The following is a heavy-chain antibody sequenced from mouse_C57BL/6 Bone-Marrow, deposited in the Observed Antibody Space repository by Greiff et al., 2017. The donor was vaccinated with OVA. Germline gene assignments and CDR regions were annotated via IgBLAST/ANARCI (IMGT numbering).Heavy chain of an antibody. D-gene: IGHD2-1*01. CDR3: TREGMGNYEWYFDV. V-gene: IGHV1-15*01. J-gene: IGHJ1*03. CDR2: IDPETGGT. Sequence: VQLVESGAELVRPGASVTLSCKASGYTFTDYEMHWVKQTPVHGLEWIGAIDPETGGTAYNQKFKGKAILTADKSSSTAYMELRSLTSEDSAVYYCTREGMGNYEWYFDVWGTGTTVTVSS. CDR1: GYTFTDYE.